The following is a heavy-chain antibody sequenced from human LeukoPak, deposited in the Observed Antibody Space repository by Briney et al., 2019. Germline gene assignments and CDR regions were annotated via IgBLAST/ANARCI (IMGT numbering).Heavy chain of an antibody. J-gene: IGHJ4*02. Sequence: PGGPLRLSCAASGFTFNNYAMSWVRQAPGKGLEWVAAISDSGHDTYYADSVRGRFTISRDNSKNMLYLQMNSLRAEDAAIYYCAKRVPYSSSSVYFDYWGQGTLVTVSS. V-gene: IGHV3-23*01. CDR2: ISDSGHDT. CDR1: GFTFNNYA. D-gene: IGHD6-6*01. CDR3: AKRVPYSSSSVYFDY.